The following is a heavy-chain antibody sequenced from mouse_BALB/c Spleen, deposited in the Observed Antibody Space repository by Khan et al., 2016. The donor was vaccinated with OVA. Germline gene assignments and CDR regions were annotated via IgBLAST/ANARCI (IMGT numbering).Heavy chain of an antibody. CDR1: GFTFSSYG. D-gene: IGHD1-1*01. J-gene: IGHJ2*01. Sequence: EVKLVESGGGLVQPGGSRKLSCAASGFTFSSYGMHWVRQAPEKGLEWVAYISGDSNTIYYADTVKGRVTISRDNPKNTLFLQMTSLMSEDTARYYCSTSYFSGYYFDYWGPGTTLTVSS. CDR2: ISGDSNTI. V-gene: IGHV5-17*02. CDR3: STSYFSGYYFDY.